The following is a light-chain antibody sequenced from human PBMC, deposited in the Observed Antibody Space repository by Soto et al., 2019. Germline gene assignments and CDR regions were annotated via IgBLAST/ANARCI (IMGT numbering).Light chain of an antibody. CDR1: SSNIGKNT. J-gene: IGLJ1*01. Sequence: SVLAQPPSVSGTPGQRVTISCSGSSSNIGKNTVSWYQQLPGAAPKPLSSTDNQRPSGVPDRFSGSKSGTSAPLAISGLQSEDEADYYCAAWDNSLNGHVFGTGTKVTVL. V-gene: IGLV1-44*01. CDR3: AAWDNSLNGHV. CDR2: TDN.